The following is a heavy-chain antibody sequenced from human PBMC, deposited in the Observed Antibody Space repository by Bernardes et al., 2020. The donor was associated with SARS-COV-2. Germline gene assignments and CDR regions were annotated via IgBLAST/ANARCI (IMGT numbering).Heavy chain of an antibody. Sequence: SETLSLTCTVSGGSISSGSYFWGCIRQPPGKGLEWIGSIFYRGSTYYNPSLKSRVTMSVDTSKNQFSLKVNSVTAADTAVYYCASHDDNGDRRPPGWYFDLWGPGTLVTVSS. CDR3: ASHDDNGDRRPPGWYFDL. CDR1: GGSISSGSYF. J-gene: IGHJ2*01. CDR2: IFYRGST. V-gene: IGHV4-39*01. D-gene: IGHD4-17*01.